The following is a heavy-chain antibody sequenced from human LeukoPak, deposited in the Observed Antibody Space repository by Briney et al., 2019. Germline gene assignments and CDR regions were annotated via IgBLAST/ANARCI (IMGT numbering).Heavy chain of an antibody. CDR3: ARGDCSSTSCYPGYYYGMDV. J-gene: IGHJ6*02. V-gene: IGHV4-34*01. CDR2: INHSGST. CDR1: GGSFSGYY. D-gene: IGHD2-2*01. Sequence: SETLSLTCAVYGGSFSGYYWSWIRQPPGKGLEWIGEINHSGSTNYNPSLKSRVTISVDTSKNQFFLKLSSVTAADTAVYYCARGDCSSTSCYPGYYYGMDVWGQGTTVTVSS.